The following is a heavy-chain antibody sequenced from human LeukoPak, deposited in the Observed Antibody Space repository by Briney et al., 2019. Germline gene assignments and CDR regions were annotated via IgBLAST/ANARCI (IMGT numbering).Heavy chain of an antibody. CDR2: INHSRST. Sequence: PSETLSLTCAVYVDSFSGYYWSWIRQPPGKGLEGIGKINHSRSTNYNPSLKSGVTISVDTSKNQFSLKRSSVSAADTAVYYWARGEAVAGQFDYWGRGTLVTVSS. J-gene: IGHJ4*02. D-gene: IGHD6-19*01. CDR1: VDSFSGYY. CDR3: ARGEAVAGQFDY. V-gene: IGHV4-34*01.